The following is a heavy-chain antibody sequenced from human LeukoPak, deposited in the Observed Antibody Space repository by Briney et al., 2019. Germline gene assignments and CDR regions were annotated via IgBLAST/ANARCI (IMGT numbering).Heavy chain of an antibody. CDR3: ARTTSMNYVGDAFHI. D-gene: IGHD1-7*01. CDR1: GFTFSSYW. Sequence: PGGSLRLSCAASGFTFSSYWMSWVCQAPGKGLEWVANIKQDGSEKYYVDSVKGRFTISRDNAKSTLFLQMNSLRAEDTALYYCARTTSMNYVGDAFHIWGQGTMVTVSS. CDR2: IKQDGSEK. J-gene: IGHJ3*02. V-gene: IGHV3-7*01.